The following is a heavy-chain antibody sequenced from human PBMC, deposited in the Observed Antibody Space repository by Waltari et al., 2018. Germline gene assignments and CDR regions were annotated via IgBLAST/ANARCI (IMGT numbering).Heavy chain of an antibody. CDR1: GFTFSSYG. CDR3: AKGAVTNVGYMDV. J-gene: IGHJ6*03. Sequence: QVQLVESGGGVVQPGRSLRLSCAASGFTFSSYGMHWVRQAPGKGLAWVAVIGYDGSNKYYADSVKGRFTISRDNSKNTLYLQMNSLRAEDTAVYYCAKGAVTNVGYMDVWGKGTTVTVSS. D-gene: IGHD4-17*01. CDR2: IGYDGSNK. V-gene: IGHV3-33*06.